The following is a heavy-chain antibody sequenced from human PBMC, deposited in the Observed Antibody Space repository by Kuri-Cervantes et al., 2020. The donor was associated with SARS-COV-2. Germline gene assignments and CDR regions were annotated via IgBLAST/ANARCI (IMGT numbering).Heavy chain of an antibody. J-gene: IGHJ3*02. V-gene: IGHV3-23*01. Sequence: GESLKISCAASGFTFSFYWMSWVRQAPGKGLEWVSAISGSGGSTYYADSVKGRFTISRDNSKNTLYLQMNSLRAEDTAVYYCANGGSGYYLHDAFDIWGQGTMVTVSS. CDR3: ANGGSGYYLHDAFDI. CDR2: ISGSGGST. CDR1: GFTFSFYW. D-gene: IGHD3-22*01.